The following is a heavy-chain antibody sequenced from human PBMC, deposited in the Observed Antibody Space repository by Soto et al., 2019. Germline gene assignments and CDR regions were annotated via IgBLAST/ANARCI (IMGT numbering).Heavy chain of an antibody. CDR2: IYYSGST. J-gene: IGHJ4*02. CDR3: ARDASLSGGGDY. D-gene: IGHD6-19*01. V-gene: IGHV4-31*03. CDR1: GGSISSGGYY. Sequence: SETLSLTCTVSGGSISSGGYYWSWIRQHPGKGLEWIGYIYYSGSTYYNPSLKSRVTISVDTSKNQFSLKLSSVTAADTAVYYCARDASLSGGGDYWGQGTLVTVSS.